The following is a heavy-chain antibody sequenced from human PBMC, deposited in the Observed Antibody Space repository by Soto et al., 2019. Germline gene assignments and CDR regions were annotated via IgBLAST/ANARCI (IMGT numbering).Heavy chain of an antibody. CDR1: GLTFSTYA. Sequence: PVGSLRLSCSTSGLTFSTYAMNWVRQAPGKGLEWVSALSGSGGTTYYADSVRGRFTISRDNSKNTLFLQMSSLRAEDTALYYCAKQRAGYGSGSDTFYFDFWGQGTLVTVSS. V-gene: IGHV3-23*01. CDR2: LSGSGGTT. D-gene: IGHD3-10*01. J-gene: IGHJ4*02. CDR3: AKQRAGYGSGSDTFYFDF.